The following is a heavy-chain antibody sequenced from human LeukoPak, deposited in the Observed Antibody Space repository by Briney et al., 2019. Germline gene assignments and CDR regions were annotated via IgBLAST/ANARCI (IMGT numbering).Heavy chain of an antibody. CDR2: ISPDSGGT. J-gene: IGHJ4*02. Sequence: ASVKVSCKASGYTFTAYYLHWVRQAPGQGPEWMGWISPDSGGTNYAPKFQGRVTMTRDTSISTAYMELSSLRSDDTAVYYCARDVRAANEPHFDYWGQGTLVTVSS. D-gene: IGHD1-1*01. CDR1: GYTFTAYY. CDR3: ARDVRAANEPHFDY. V-gene: IGHV1-2*02.